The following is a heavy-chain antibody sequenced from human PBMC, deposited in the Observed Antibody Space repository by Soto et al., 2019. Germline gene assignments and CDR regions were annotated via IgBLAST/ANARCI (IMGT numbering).Heavy chain of an antibody. CDR1: GGTFSSYA. CDR2: IIPIFGTA. CDR3: ARDSPFKAYYYDSSGYLGPLYFDY. V-gene: IGHV1-69*13. D-gene: IGHD3-22*01. Sequence: GASVKVSCKASGGTFSSYAISWVRQAPGQGLEWMGGIIPIFGTANYAQKFQGRVTITADESTSTAYMELSSLRSEDTAVYYCARDSPFKAYYYDSSGYLGPLYFDYWGQGTLVTVS. J-gene: IGHJ4*02.